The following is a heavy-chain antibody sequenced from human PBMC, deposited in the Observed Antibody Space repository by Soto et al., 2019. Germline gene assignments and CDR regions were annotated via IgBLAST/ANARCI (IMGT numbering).Heavy chain of an antibody. CDR1: GFNLRNYE. D-gene: IGHD2-15*01. J-gene: IGHJ4*02. Sequence: EVQLLETGGGSVHVGGSLRLSCAVSGFNLRNYEMNWVRQVPGKGLEWISKISGSNNNIYYADSVQGRFTISRDNANNVLFLHMNSLRAEDTATYHSANDELCGANCYFFNHWGQGTLVTVSS. CDR3: ANDELCGANCYFFNH. CDR2: ISGSNNNI. V-gene: IGHV3-48*03.